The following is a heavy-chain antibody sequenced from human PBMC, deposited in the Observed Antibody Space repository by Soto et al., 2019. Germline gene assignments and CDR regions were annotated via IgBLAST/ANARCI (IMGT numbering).Heavy chain of an antibody. V-gene: IGHV3-74*01. CDR1: GFTFSSYW. CDR2: INSDGSST. CDR3: ARHLAGNRDY. Sequence: EVQLVESGGGLVQPGGSLRLSCAASGFTFSSYWMHWVRQAPGKGLVWVSRINSDGSSTSYADSVKGRFTISRDNAKKTRYLQMNGLSAEDTDVYGGARHLAGNRDYWGQGPLVTVSS. D-gene: IGHD3-3*02. J-gene: IGHJ4*02.